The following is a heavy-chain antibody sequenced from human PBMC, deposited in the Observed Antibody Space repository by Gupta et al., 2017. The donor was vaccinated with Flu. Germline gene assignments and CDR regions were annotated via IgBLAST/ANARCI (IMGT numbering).Heavy chain of an antibody. CDR3: ASGSGPHY. CDR1: GFTFRRYW. Sequence: EVQLVESGGGLVQPGGSLRRSCAASGFTFRRYWMHWVRQAPGKGLVWVSRINSDGSSTSYADSVKGRFTISRDNAKNTLYLQMNSLRAEDTAVYYCASGSGPHYWGQGTLVTVSS. J-gene: IGHJ4*02. D-gene: IGHD6-25*01. CDR2: INSDGSST. V-gene: IGHV3-74*01.